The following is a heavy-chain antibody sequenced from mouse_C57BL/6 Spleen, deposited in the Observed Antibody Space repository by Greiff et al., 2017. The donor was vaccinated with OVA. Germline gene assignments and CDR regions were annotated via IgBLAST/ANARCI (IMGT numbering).Heavy chain of an antibody. Sequence: EVQLQQSGPGLVKPSQSLSLTCSVTGYSITSGYYWNWIRQFPGNKLEWMGYISYDGSNNYNPSLKNRISITRDTSKNQFFLKLNSVTTEDTATYYCARTMVTTGEFDYWGQGTTLTVSS. CDR1: GYSITSGYY. V-gene: IGHV3-6*01. CDR3: ARTMVTTGEFDY. D-gene: IGHD2-2*01. CDR2: ISYDGSN. J-gene: IGHJ2*01.